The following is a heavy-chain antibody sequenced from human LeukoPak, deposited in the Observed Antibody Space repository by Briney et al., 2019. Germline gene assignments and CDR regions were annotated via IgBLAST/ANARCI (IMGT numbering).Heavy chain of an antibody. V-gene: IGHV6-1*01. CDR3: AREQTGFDY. Sequence: SQTLSLTCAISGDSVSSNSAAWNWIRQSPSRGLEWLGRTYYRSKWFNEYGISVKSRITINSDTSKNQFSLHLNSVTPEDTAMYYRAREQTGFDYWGQGTLVTVSS. J-gene: IGHJ4*02. CDR2: TYYRSKWFN. CDR1: GDSVSSNSAA.